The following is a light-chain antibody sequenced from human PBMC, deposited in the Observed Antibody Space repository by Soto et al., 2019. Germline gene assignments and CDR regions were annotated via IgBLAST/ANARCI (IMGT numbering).Light chain of an antibody. V-gene: IGLV1-40*01. CDR3: QSYDTSLRGSV. CDR2: GNT. CDR1: SSNIGAGYD. Sequence: QSVLTQPPSVSGAPGQRVTISCTGSSSNIGAGYDVHWYQHLPGTAPKLLIYGNTNRPSGVPDRFSGSRSATSASLAISGLQAEDEADYYCQSYDTSLRGSVFGGGTKLTVL. J-gene: IGLJ2*01.